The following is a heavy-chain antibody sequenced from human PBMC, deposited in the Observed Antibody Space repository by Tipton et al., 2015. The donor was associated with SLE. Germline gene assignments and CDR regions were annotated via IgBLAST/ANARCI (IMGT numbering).Heavy chain of an antibody. Sequence: LRLSCAASEFTVSTNYMGWIRQPPGKGLEWIGSIYYSGRTNNNPSLQSRVTISVDTSKNQLSLKMRSVTAADTAVYYCARGRVPNTWGQGTLVTVST. CDR1: EFTVSTNY. V-gene: IGHV4-59*02. CDR3: ARGRVPNT. J-gene: IGHJ5*02. CDR2: IYYSGRT.